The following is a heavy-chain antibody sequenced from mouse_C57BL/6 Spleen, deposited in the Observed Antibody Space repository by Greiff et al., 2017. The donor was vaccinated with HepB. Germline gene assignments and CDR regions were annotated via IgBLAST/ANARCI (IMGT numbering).Heavy chain of an antibody. V-gene: IGHV1-15*01. D-gene: IGHD1-1*01. CDR2: IDPETGGT. CDR3: TFYYYGSRAWFAY. CDR1: GYTFTDYE. Sequence: QVQLQQSGAELVRPGASVTLSCKASGYTFTDYEMHWVKQTPVHGLEWIGAIDPETGGTAYNQKFKGKAILTADKSSSTAYMELRSLTSEDSAVYYCTFYYYGSRAWFAYWGQGTLVTVSA. J-gene: IGHJ3*01.